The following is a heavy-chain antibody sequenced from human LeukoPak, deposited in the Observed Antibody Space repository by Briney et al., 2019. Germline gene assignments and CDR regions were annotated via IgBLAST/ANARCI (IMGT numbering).Heavy chain of an antibody. J-gene: IGHJ6*03. CDR3: ARDPVVGATHYYYYMDV. V-gene: IGHV3-30-3*01. CDR2: ISYDGSNK. D-gene: IGHD1-26*01. Sequence: GGSLRLSCAASGFTFSSYAMHWVRQAPGKGLEWVAVISYDGSNKYYADSVKGRFTISRDNSKNTLYLQMNSLRAEDTAVYYCARDPVVGATHYYYYMDVWGKGTTVTVSS. CDR1: GFTFSSYA.